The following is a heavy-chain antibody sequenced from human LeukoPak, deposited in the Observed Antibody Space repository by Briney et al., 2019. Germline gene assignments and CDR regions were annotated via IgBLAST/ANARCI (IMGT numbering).Heavy chain of an antibody. V-gene: IGHV3-64D*09. CDR1: GFTFSSYA. CDR2: ISSNGGST. CDR3: VKDMRGCSGGSCYGTFDY. D-gene: IGHD2-15*01. J-gene: IGHJ4*02. Sequence: PGGSLRLSCSASGFTFSSYAMHWVRHAPGKGLEYVSAISSNGGSTYYADSVKGRFTISRDNSKNTLYLQMSSLRAEDTAVYYCVKDMRGCSGGSCYGTFDYWGQGTLVTVSS.